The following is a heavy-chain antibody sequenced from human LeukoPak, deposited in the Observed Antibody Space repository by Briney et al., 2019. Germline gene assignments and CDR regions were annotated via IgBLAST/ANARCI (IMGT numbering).Heavy chain of an antibody. CDR1: GYTFTGYY. CDR2: ISPNTGGT. CDR3: ARDRNGGSAVAGDY. D-gene: IGHD2-15*01. J-gene: IGHJ4*02. Sequence: ASVKVSCKSSGYTFTGYYMHWVRQAPGQGLEWMGCISPNTGGTNYAQKFQGRVTMTRDASISTAYMELSSLISDDTAVYYCARDRNGGSAVAGDYWGQGTLVTVSS. V-gene: IGHV1-2*02.